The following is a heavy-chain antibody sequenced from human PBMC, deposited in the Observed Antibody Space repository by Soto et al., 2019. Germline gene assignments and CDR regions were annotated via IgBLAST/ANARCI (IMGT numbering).Heavy chain of an antibody. CDR3: AKGGNVDTAMVAAYYYYYYMDV. J-gene: IGHJ6*03. CDR2: ISGSGGST. CDR1: GFTFSRYA. V-gene: IGHV3-23*01. Sequence: GGSLRLSCATSGFTFSRYAMSWVREAPGKGLEWVSAISGSGGSTYYADSVKGRFTISRDNSKNTLYLQMNSLRAEDTAVYYCAKGGNVDTAMVAAYYYYYYMDVWGEGTTVTVSS. D-gene: IGHD5-18*01.